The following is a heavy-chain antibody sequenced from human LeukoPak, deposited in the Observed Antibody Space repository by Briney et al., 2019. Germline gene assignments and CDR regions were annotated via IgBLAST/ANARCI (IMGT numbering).Heavy chain of an antibody. V-gene: IGHV3-7*01. D-gene: IGHD6-19*01. CDR3: ARAVAENWFDP. Sequence: GGSLRLSCAASGFSFSNYWMNWVRQAPGKGLEWVANIKQDGSEEYYVDSLKGRFTISRDNARNSVYLQMNSLRAEDTALYYCARAVAENWFDPWGQGTLVTVSS. CDR2: IKQDGSEE. CDR1: GFSFSNYW. J-gene: IGHJ5*02.